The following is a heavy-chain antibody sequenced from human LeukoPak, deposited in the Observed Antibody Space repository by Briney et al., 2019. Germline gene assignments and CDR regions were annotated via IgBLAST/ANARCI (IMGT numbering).Heavy chain of an antibody. V-gene: IGHV1-2*02. CDR3: ARGIAARRFDY. J-gene: IGHJ4*02. CDR2: INPSGGGT. D-gene: IGHD6-6*01. CDR1: GYTFTGYY. Sequence: ASVKVSCKASGYTFTGYYMHWVRQAPGQGLEWMGIINPSGGGTNYAQKFQGRVTMTRDTSISTAYMELSRLRSDDTAVYYCARGIAARRFDYWGQGTLVTVSS.